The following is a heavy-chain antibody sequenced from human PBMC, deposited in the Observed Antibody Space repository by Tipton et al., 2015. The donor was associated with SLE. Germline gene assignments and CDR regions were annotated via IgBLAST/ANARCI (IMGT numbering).Heavy chain of an antibody. V-gene: IGHV3-30*04. CDR1: GFTFSNYA. CDR2: ISYDGSNK. Sequence: SLRLSCAASGFTFSNYAMNWVRQAPGKGLEWVSAISYDGSNKYYADSVKGRFTISRDNSKNSLYLQMNSLRAEDTAVYYCARVVRRGYCSGGSCYDWFDPWGQGTLVTVSS. J-gene: IGHJ5*02. D-gene: IGHD2-15*01. CDR3: ARVVRRGYCSGGSCYDWFDP.